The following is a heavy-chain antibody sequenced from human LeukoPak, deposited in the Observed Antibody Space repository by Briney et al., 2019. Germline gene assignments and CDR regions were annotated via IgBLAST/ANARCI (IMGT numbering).Heavy chain of an antibody. V-gene: IGHV4-34*01. J-gene: IGHJ3*02. Sequence: SETLSLTCAVYGGPFSGYYWSWIRQPPGKGLEWIGEINHSGSTNYNPSLKSRVTISVDTSKNQFSLKLSSVTAADTAVYYCARAGSSWVDAFDIWGQGTMVTVPS. CDR3: ARAGSSWVDAFDI. CDR2: INHSGST. D-gene: IGHD6-13*01. CDR1: GGPFSGYY.